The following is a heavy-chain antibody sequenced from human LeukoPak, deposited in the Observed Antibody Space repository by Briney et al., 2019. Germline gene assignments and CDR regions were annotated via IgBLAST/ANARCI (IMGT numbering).Heavy chain of an antibody. V-gene: IGHV1-2*02. J-gene: IGHJ4*02. D-gene: IGHD6-6*01. CDR1: GYTFTSYG. CDR3: ARSSSSEGFDY. CDR2: INPNSGGT. Sequence: ASVKVSCKASGYTFTSYGISWVRQAPGQGLEWMGWINPNSGGTNYAQKFQGRVTMTRDTSISTAYMEPSRLRSDDTAVYYCARSSSSEGFDYWGQGTLVTVSS.